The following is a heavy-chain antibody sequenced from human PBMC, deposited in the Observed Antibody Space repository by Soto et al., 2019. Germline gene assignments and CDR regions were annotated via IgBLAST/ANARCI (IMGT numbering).Heavy chain of an antibody. CDR1: GYTFTDYY. CDR2: INPNSGGT. Sequence: QLVQSGAEVQNPGASVKVSCTASGYTFTDYYIHWVRQAPGQGLEWMGWINPNSGGTNYAQKFQGWVTMTRDPSVSTAYMELSRLTSDDTAVYYCARDILNSNYGLDYYYYGMDVWGQGTTVTVSS. V-gene: IGHV1-2*04. D-gene: IGHD4-4*01. CDR3: ARDILNSNYGLDYYYYGMDV. J-gene: IGHJ6*02.